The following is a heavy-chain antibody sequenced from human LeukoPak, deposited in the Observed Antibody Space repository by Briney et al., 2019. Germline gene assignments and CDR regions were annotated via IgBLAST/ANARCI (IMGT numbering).Heavy chain of an antibody. CDR2: ISSSSSYM. CDR3: ARNQYCGGDCYSPYYYGMDV. Sequence: GGSLRLSCAASGFTFSSYSMTWVRQAPGKGLEWVSSISSSSSYMYYADSVKGRFTISRDNAKNSLYLQMNSLRAEDTAVYYCARNQYCGGDCYSPYYYGMDVWGQGTTVTVSS. V-gene: IGHV3-21*01. CDR1: GFTFSSYS. D-gene: IGHD2-21*02. J-gene: IGHJ6*02.